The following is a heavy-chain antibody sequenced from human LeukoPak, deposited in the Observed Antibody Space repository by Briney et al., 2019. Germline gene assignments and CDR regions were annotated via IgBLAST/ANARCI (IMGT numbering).Heavy chain of an antibody. V-gene: IGHV4-39*01. CDR1: GGSISSGSYY. CDR2: MYYSGST. CDR3: ARRDYYDSSGSRD. Sequence: PSETLTLTCTVSGGSISSGSYYRGWIRQPPGKRLEWLGSMYYSGSTYYNPSLKSRVTISVDTSKNQFSLKLSSVTAADTAVYYCARRDYYDSSGSRDWGQGTLVTVSS. D-gene: IGHD3-22*01. J-gene: IGHJ4*02.